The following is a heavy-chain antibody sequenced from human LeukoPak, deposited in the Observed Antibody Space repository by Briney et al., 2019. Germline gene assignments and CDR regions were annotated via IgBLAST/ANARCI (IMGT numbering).Heavy chain of an antibody. CDR1: GGSLSHYY. D-gene: IGHD3-10*01. CDR3: ARVAGGSGVYYYYYYMDV. Sequence: SETLSLTCTVSGGSLSHYYWSWIRQPPGKGLEWIGYIYYSGSTNYNPSLKSRVTISVDTSKNQFSLKLRSVTAADTAVYYCARVAGGSGVYYYYYYMDVWGKGTTVTISS. J-gene: IGHJ6*03. V-gene: IGHV4-59*01. CDR2: IYYSGST.